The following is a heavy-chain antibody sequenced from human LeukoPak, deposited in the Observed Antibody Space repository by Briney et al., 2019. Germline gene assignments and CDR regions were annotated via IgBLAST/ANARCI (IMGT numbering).Heavy chain of an antibody. CDR2: MNPNSGNT. D-gene: IGHD6-19*01. CDR3: ARAAPMYSSGWFSLEYYYYYYGMDV. CDR1: GYTFTSYD. Sequence: ASVKVSCKASGYTFTSYDINWVRQATGQGLEWMGWMNPNSGNTGYAQKFQGRVTMTRNTSISTAYMELSSLRSGDTAVYYCARAAPMYSSGWFSLEYYYYYYGMDVWGQGTTVTVSS. V-gene: IGHV1-8*01. J-gene: IGHJ6*02.